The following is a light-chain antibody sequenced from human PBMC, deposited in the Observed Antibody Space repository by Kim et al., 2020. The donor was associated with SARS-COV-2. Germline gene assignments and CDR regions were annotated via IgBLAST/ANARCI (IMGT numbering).Light chain of an antibody. V-gene: IGKV1-16*02. J-gene: IGKJ4*01. Sequence: AYVGDRVTLTCRASQDIRIYLAWCQQIPGKAPKSLIYAASNLQSGVPSKFSASGSGADYTLTISSLQPQNFSTYYCQQCHSYPLTFGGGSKVYIK. CDR2: AAS. CDR3: QQCHSYPLT. CDR1: QDIRIY.